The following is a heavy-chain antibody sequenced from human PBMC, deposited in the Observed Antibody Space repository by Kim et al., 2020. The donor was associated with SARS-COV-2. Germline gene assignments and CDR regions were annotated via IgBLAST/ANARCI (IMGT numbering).Heavy chain of an antibody. CDR2: YT. D-gene: IGHD6-19*01. Sequence: YTNYSPSFQGHVTISADKSISTAYLQWSSLKASDTAMYYCARHGGYSSGWGQGTLVTVSS. CDR3: ARHGGYSSG. V-gene: IGHV5-10-1*01. J-gene: IGHJ4*02.